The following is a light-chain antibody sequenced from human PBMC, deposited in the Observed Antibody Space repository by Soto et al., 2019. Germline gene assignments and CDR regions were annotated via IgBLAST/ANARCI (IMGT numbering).Light chain of an antibody. CDR3: CSYAGSYTWV. V-gene: IGLV2-11*01. CDR2: DVS. Sequence: QSALTQPRSVSGSAGQSVTISCTGSSSDVGGYNYVSWYQQHPGKAPKLMIYDVSKRPSGVPDRFSGSKSGNTASLTISGPQAEDESDYYCCSYAGSYTWVFGGGTKLTVL. J-gene: IGLJ3*02. CDR1: SSDVGGYNY.